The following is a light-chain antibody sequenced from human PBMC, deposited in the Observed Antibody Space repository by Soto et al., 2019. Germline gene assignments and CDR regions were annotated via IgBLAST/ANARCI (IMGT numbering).Light chain of an antibody. Sequence: EIVLTQSPGTLSLSPGERATLSCRASQTDSSSLAWYQQKPGQAPRLLISGASSRAADIPDRFSGSGSGTDFTLTINRLEHEDIAVYYCQQYGGSPRTFGQGTKVEIK. CDR2: GAS. CDR1: QTDSSS. V-gene: IGKV3-20*01. CDR3: QQYGGSPRT. J-gene: IGKJ1*01.